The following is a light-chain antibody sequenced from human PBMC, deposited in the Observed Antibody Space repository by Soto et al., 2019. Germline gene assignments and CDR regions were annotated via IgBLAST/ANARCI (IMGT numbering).Light chain of an antibody. CDR3: SSYTGSTYV. V-gene: IGLV2-14*01. J-gene: IGLJ1*01. Sequence: QSVLAQPASVSGSPGQSITISCTVTSSDVGGYNYVSWYQQYPGKVPKVMIYEVSNRPSGVSNRFSGSKSGNTASLTISGVQAEDEADYYCSSYTGSTYVFGTGTKVTVL. CDR2: EVS. CDR1: SSDVGGYNY.